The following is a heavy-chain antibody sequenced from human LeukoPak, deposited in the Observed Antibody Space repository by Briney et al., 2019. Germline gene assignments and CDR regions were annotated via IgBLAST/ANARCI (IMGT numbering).Heavy chain of an antibody. CDR1: GFTFSSYG. V-gene: IGHV3-33*01. D-gene: IGHD3-10*01. CDR3: ARDESSYGSGSYYYYYYYMDV. Sequence: PGGSLRLSCAASGFTFSSYGMHWVRQAPGKGLERVAVIWYDGSNKYYADSVKGRFTISRDNSKNTLYLQMNSLRAEDTAVYYCARDESSYGSGSYYYYYYYMDVWGKGTTVTVSS. J-gene: IGHJ6*03. CDR2: IWYDGSNK.